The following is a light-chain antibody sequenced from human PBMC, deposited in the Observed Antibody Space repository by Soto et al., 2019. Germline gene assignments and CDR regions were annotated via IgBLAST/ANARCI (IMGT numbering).Light chain of an antibody. Sequence: QSALTQPASVSGSPGQSITISCTGTSSDVGSYNLVSWYQQHPGKAPKLMIYEGSKRPSGDSNRFSGSKSGNTASLTISGLQAEDEADYYCCSYAGSSTWVFGGGTQLTVL. CDR1: SSDVGSYNL. CDR3: CSYAGSSTWV. V-gene: IGLV2-23*01. CDR2: EGS. J-gene: IGLJ3*02.